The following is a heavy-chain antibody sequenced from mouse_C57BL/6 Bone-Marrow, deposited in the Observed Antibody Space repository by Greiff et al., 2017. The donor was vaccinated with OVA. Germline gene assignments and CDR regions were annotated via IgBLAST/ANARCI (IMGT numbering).Heavy chain of an antibody. V-gene: IGHV1-82*01. D-gene: IGHD2-2*01. CDR2: IYPGDGDT. CDR1: GYAFSSSW. J-gene: IGHJ2*01. Sequence: QVQLQQPGPELVKPGASVKLSCKASGYAFSSSWMHWVKQRPGKGLEWIGRIYPGDGDTNYNGKFKGKATLTADTSSSTAYMQLSSLTTEDSAVYLFAKSDSGYDGDYFDYWGQGTTLTVSS. CDR3: AKSDSGYDGDYFDY.